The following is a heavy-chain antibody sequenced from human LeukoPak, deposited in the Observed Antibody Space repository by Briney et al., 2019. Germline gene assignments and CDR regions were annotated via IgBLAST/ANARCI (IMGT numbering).Heavy chain of an antibody. D-gene: IGHD1-26*01. J-gene: IGHJ6*02. CDR3: ARGFRGGVDV. Sequence: GGSLRLFCAASGFTFTHSWMNWVRQAPGKGLVWVSRINSDGSSTTYADSVKGRLTISRDNAKNTLYLQMNSLRVEDTAVYYCARGFRGGVDVWGQGTTVTVSS. CDR2: INSDGSST. V-gene: IGHV3-74*01. CDR1: GFTFTHSW.